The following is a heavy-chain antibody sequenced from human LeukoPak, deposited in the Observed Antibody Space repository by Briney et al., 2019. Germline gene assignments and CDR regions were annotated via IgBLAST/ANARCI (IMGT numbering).Heavy chain of an antibody. Sequence: GGSLRLSCAASGFTFSSYTMSWVRQAPGKGLEWVSTITTSDGNTYYADSVKGRLTVSRDNSKNTLYLQMNSLRAEDTAVYYCAKDLDCSSTSCYPDYWGQGTLVTVSS. CDR2: ITTSDGNT. CDR3: AKDLDCSSTSCYPDY. J-gene: IGHJ4*02. D-gene: IGHD2-2*01. V-gene: IGHV3-23*01. CDR1: GFTFSSYT.